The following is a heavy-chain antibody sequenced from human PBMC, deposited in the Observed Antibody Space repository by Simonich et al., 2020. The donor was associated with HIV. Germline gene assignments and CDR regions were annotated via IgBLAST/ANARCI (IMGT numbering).Heavy chain of an antibody. Sequence: QVQLQQWGAGLLKPSETLSLTCAVYGGSFSGYYWSWFRQPPGKGLEWIGEINHSGSTNYNPSPKSRVTISVDTSKNQFSLKLSSVTAADTAVYYCARGFYQRLYYFDYWGQGTLVTVSS. CDR3: ARGFYQRLYYFDY. V-gene: IGHV4-34*01. J-gene: IGHJ4*02. CDR2: INHSGST. CDR1: GGSFSGYY. D-gene: IGHD2-2*01.